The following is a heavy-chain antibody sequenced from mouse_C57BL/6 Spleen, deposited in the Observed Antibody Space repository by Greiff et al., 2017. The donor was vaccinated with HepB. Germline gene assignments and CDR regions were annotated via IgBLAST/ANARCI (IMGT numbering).Heavy chain of an antibody. V-gene: IGHV1-74*01. CDR1: GYTFTSYW. J-gene: IGHJ3*01. CDR3: AIEWGSSYTFFAY. D-gene: IGHD1-1*01. CDR2: IHPSDSDT. Sequence: QVQLQQPGAELVKPGASVKVSCKASGYTFTSYWMHWVKQRPGQGLEWIGRIHPSDSDTNYNQKFKGKATLTVDKSSSPAYMQLSSLTSADSAVYYCAIEWGSSYTFFAYWGQGTLVTVSA.